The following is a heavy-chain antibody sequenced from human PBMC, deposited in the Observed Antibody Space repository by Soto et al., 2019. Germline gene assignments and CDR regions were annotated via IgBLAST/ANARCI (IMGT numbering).Heavy chain of an antibody. J-gene: IGHJ3*02. CDR3: AKTANGWFSAFDI. CDR1: GFTFSSYA. CDR2: ISGSGGTT. D-gene: IGHD6-19*01. Sequence: EVQLLESGGGLVQPGGSLRLSCAASGFTFSSYAMSWVRQAPGKGLEWVSAISGSGGTTYYADSVKGRLTFSRDNSTNTLYLQMNSLRAADAAVYYCAKTANGWFSAFDIWGQGTMVTVSS. V-gene: IGHV3-23*01.